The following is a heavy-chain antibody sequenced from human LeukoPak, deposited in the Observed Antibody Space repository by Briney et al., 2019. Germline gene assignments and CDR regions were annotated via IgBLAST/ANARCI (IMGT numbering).Heavy chain of an antibody. D-gene: IGHD3-10*01. CDR3: LNQQRYGSGSYYADHNYYYYGMDV. CDR2: IYYSGST. V-gene: IGHV4-39*07. CDR1: GGSISSSSYY. Sequence: SGTLSLTCTVSGGSISSSSYYWGWIRQPPGKGLEWIGSIYYSGSTYYNPSLKSRVTISVDTSKNQFSLKLSSVTAADTAVYYCLNQQRYGSGSYYADHNYYYYGMDVWGQGTTVTVSS. J-gene: IGHJ6*02.